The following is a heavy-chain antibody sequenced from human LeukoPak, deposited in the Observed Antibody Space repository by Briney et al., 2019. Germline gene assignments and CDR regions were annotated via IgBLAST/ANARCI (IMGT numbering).Heavy chain of an antibody. D-gene: IGHD3-22*01. V-gene: IGHV1-46*01. J-gene: IGHJ4*02. CDR3: AREKYDGSGYYYGLDY. CDR2: INPSGGST. Sequence: ASVKVSCKASGYTFTSYYMHWVRQAPGQGLEWMGIINPSGGSTSYPQKFQGRVTMARDTSTSTVYMELSSLRSEDTAVYYCAREKYDGSGYYYGLDYWGQGTLVTVSS. CDR1: GYTFTSYY.